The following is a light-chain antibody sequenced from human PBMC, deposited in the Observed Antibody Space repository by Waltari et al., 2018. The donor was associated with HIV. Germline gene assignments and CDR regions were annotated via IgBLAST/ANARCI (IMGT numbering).Light chain of an antibody. V-gene: IGKV3-20*01. CDR3: QQFAGSVWT. CDR2: GAS. J-gene: IGKJ1*01. Sequence: EIVLTQSPGTLSLSPGERATLYCRASQSVSDSYLVWYQQQPGQAPRLLIYGASNRATGIPDRFSGSGSGTDFTLTISRLDPEDFAVYYCQQFAGSVWTFGQGTRVEIK. CDR1: QSVSDSY.